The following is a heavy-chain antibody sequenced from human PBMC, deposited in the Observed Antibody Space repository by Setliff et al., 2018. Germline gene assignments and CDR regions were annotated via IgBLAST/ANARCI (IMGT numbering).Heavy chain of an antibody. CDR1: GYIFKSYG. D-gene: IGHD2-2*01. CDR3: SRLVRYCTTTTCQRASGGEF. CDR2: ISSYNDVT. Sequence: ASVKVSCKASGYIFKSYGISWVRQAPGQGLEWMGWISSYNDVTNYAQKLHDRVTLTTDTSTSTAYMELRSLGTDDTAVYYCSRLVRYCTTTTCQRASGGEFWGQGTLVTVSS. V-gene: IGHV1-18*01. J-gene: IGHJ4*02.